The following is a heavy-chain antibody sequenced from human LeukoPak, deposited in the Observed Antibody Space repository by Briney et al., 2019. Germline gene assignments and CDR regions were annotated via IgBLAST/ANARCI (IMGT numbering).Heavy chain of an antibody. Sequence: SETLSLTCTVSGGSISSSSYYWGWIRQPPGKGLEWIGSIYYSGSTYYNPSLKSRVTMSVDTSKNQFSLKLSSVTAADTAVYYCAREDYGDYGPGGIRYFDLWGRGTLVTVSS. J-gene: IGHJ2*01. V-gene: IGHV4-39*07. D-gene: IGHD4-17*01. CDR2: IYYSGST. CDR1: GGSISSSSYY. CDR3: AREDYGDYGPGGIRYFDL.